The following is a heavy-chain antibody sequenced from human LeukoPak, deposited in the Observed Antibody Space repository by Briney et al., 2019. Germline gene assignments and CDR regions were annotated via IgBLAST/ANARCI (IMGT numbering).Heavy chain of an antibody. J-gene: IGHJ5*02. CDR2: INPNSGGT. D-gene: IGHD2-8*01. CDR1: GYTFTGYY. CDR3: ARDMIPLLRVYAQHNWFDP. Sequence: GASVKVSCKASGYTFTGYYMHWVRQAPGQGLEWMGRINPNSGGTNYAQKFQGRVTMTRDTSISTAYMELSRLRSDDTAVYYCARDMIPLLRVYAQHNWFDPWGQGTLVTVSS. V-gene: IGHV1-2*06.